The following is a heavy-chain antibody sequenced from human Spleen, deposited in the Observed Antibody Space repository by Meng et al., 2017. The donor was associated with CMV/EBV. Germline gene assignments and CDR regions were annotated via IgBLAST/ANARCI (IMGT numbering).Heavy chain of an antibody. CDR3: AKYSAVGERLYYFDY. Sequence: GESLKISCAASGLTFSSYGMNWVRQAPGKGLEWVSAIGATAGGTYYADSVKGRFTISRDNAKNTLYLQMNSLRAEGTAVYYCAKYSAVGERLYYFDYWGQGTLVTVSS. J-gene: IGHJ4*02. D-gene: IGHD2-21*01. CDR2: IGATAGGT. CDR1: GLTFSSYG. V-gene: IGHV3-23*01.